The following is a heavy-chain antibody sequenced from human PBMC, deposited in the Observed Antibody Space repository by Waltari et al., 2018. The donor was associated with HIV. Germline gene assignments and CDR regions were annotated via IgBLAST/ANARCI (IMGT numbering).Heavy chain of an antibody. J-gene: IGHJ4*02. CDR1: GGTFSSTG. D-gene: IGHD3-3*01. CDR3: ARFPQKREVRFLEGLFFDY. V-gene: IGHV1-69*12. Sequence: QVQMVQSGAEVKKPGSSVRVYCKASGGTFSSTGISWVRQAPGQGLEWKGEIIPMFRTTKYAQQAQGRVTITADESTSTAYMELSSLRSEDTAVYYCARFPQKREVRFLEGLFFDYWGQGTLVTVSS. CDR2: IIPMFRTT.